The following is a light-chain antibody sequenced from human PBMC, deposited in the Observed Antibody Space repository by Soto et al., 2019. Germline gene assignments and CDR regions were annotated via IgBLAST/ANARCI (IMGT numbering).Light chain of an antibody. V-gene: IGKV3-20*01. J-gene: IGKJ1*01. CDR1: QSVSSTY. CDR3: QQYGISPPWT. Sequence: EIVLTQSPGTLSLSPGERATLSCRASQSVSSTYLAWYQQKPGRAPRLLIYDASSRATGIPDRFSGSGSGTDFTLTISRLEPEDFAVYYCQQYGISPPWTFGQGTKVEIK. CDR2: DAS.